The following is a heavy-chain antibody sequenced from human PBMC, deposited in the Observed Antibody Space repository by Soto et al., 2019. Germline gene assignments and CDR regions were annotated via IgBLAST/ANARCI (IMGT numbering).Heavy chain of an antibody. V-gene: IGHV3-53*01. Sequence: GSLRLSCAASGITVSSNYMSWVRQAPGKGLEWVSVIFSGGTIDYADSVRGRFIISRDNSKNTLYLQMNSLRAEDTAVYYCAREIIAAAGTFDYWGQGTLVTVSS. D-gene: IGHD6-13*01. CDR1: GITVSSNY. J-gene: IGHJ4*02. CDR3: AREIIAAAGTFDY. CDR2: IFSGGTI.